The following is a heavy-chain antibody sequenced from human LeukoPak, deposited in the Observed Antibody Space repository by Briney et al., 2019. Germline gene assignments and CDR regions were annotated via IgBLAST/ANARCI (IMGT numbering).Heavy chain of an antibody. V-gene: IGHV4-59*01. Sequence: SETLSLTCTVSGGSISSYYWSWIRQPPGKGLEWIGYIYYNGSTNYNPSLKSRVTISVDTSKNQFSLKLSSVTAADTAVYYCARASHSSYYDFWSGYYGVYGMDVWGQGTTVTVSS. J-gene: IGHJ6*02. CDR3: ARASHSSYYDFWSGYYGVYGMDV. CDR2: IYYNGST. CDR1: GGSISSYY. D-gene: IGHD3-3*01.